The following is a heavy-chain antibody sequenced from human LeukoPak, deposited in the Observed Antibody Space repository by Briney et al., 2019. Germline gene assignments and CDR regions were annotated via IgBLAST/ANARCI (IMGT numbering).Heavy chain of an antibody. CDR2: IYYSGNT. CDR1: GVSISSSNSY. CDR3: ARDAGYSSSWYYGY. D-gene: IGHD6-13*01. Sequence: SETLSLTCTVSGVSISSSNSYWGWIRQPPGKGLEWIGSIYYSGNTYYNASLKSRVTISVDTSKNQFSLKLSSVTAADTAVYYCARDAGYSSSWYYGYWGQGTLVTVSS. V-gene: IGHV4-39*07. J-gene: IGHJ4*02.